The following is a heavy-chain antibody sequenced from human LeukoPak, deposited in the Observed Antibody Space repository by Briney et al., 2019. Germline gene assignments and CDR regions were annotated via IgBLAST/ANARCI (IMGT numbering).Heavy chain of an antibody. V-gene: IGHV3-33*01. CDR2: IWYDGTNK. J-gene: IGHJ3*02. CDR1: GFTFSTYG. CDR3: ARDLNYDRVFDI. D-gene: IGHD3-22*01. Sequence: GRSLRLSCAASGFTFSTYGMHWVRQAPGKGLEWVALIWYDGTNKYYADSVKGRFTISRDNSKNTLYLQMNSLRVEDTAVYYCARDLNYDRVFDIWGQGTMVTVSS.